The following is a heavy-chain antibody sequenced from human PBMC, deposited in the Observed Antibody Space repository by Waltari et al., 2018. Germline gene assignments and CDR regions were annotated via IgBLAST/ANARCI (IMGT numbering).Heavy chain of an antibody. CDR1: GYTFSDYY. Sequence: QVHLVQSGAEVKKPGASVRVPCQTSGYTFSDYYIYWVRQAPGQGLEWMGWINPKSGATNPAQKFQGRVTLTRDTSTSTVYMELRGLTSDDTAIYYCARDLFPNFWSGYGFDIWGQGTKVTVSS. D-gene: IGHD3-3*01. CDR2: INPKSGAT. CDR3: ARDLFPNFWSGYGFDI. V-gene: IGHV1-2*02. J-gene: IGHJ3*02.